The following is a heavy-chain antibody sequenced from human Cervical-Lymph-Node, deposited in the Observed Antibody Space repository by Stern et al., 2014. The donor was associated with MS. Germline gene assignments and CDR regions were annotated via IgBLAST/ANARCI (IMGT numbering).Heavy chain of an antibody. CDR3: ARHLGTGYDY. J-gene: IGHJ4*02. V-gene: IGHV4-59*08. Sequence: VQLVESGPGLVKPSETLSLTCTVSGVSISSYYWSWIRQPPEKGLEWIGDISYSGSTNYNPSLRSRVTISVDTPNNQFSLTVSTVTAADTAVYYCARHLGTGYDYWGQGTLVTVSS. CDR2: ISYSGST. D-gene: IGHD3/OR15-3a*01. CDR1: GVSISSYY.